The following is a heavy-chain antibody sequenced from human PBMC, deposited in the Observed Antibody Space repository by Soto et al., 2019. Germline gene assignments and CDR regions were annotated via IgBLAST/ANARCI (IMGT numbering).Heavy chain of an antibody. CDR2: ITGTGGST. Sequence: PGGSLRLSCAASGFTFSSYAMTWVRQAPGKGLEWVSSITGTGGSTYYADSVKGRFTISRDNSKNTPYLQMNSLRAEDTAVYYCAKDRDLTRIVVTVLLDSWGQGTLVTVSS. D-gene: IGHD3-22*01. CDR3: AKDRDLTRIVVTVLLDS. J-gene: IGHJ4*02. CDR1: GFTFSSYA. V-gene: IGHV3-23*01.